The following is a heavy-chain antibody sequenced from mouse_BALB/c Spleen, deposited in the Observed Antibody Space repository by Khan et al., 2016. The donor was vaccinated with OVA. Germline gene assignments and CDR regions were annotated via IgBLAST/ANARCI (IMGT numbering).Heavy chain of an antibody. J-gene: IGHJ3*01. D-gene: IGHD2-4*01. CDR3: ASSYDYDVGGFAY. CDR2: IWTGGIT. Sequence: QVQLKESGPGLVAPSQSLSITCTVSGFSLSNYGIHWVRQPPGKGLEWLGVIWTGGITNYNSALMSRLIISKDNSNSQAFLKMNRQQTDDTAIYYCASSYDYDVGGFAYWGQGTLVTVST. CDR1: GFSLSNYG. V-gene: IGHV2-9*02.